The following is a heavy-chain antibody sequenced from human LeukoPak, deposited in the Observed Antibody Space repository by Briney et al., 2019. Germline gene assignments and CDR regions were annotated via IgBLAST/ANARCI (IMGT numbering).Heavy chain of an antibody. D-gene: IGHD2-2*01. CDR1: GFTFSSYA. J-gene: IGHJ4*02. CDR2: ISGSGGST. CDR3: AKGPLVVVPAAIEGIFDY. Sequence: GGSLRLSCAASGFTFSSYAMSWVCQAPGKGLEWVSAISGSGGSTYYADSVKGRFTISRDNSKNTLYLQMNSLRAEDTAVYYCAKGPLVVVPAAIEGIFDYWGQGTLVTVSS. V-gene: IGHV3-23*01.